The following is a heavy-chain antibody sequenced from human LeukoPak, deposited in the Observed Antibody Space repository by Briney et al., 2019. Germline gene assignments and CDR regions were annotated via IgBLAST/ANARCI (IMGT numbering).Heavy chain of an antibody. CDR1: GFTFSSYW. V-gene: IGHV3-7*01. CDR3: ARRAPSHDFDD. CDR2: IKQDGSEK. J-gene: IGHJ4*02. Sequence: GGSLRLSCAASGFTFSSYWMSWVRQAPGEGLEWVANIKQDGSEKYYVDSVKGRFTISRDNAKNSLYLQMNSLRVEDTALYYCARRAPSHDFDDWGQGTLVTVSS.